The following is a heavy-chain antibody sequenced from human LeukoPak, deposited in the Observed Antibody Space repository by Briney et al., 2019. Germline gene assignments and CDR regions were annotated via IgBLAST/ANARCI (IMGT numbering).Heavy chain of an antibody. CDR3: ATDLIHLRRPYYYDSDLPDY. CDR1: GYTLTELS. CDR2: LDPEDGET. Sequence: ASVKVSCKVSGYTLTELSMHWVRQAPGKGLEWMGGLDPEDGETIYAQKFQGRVTMTEDTPTDTAYMELSSLRSEDTAVYYCATDLIHLRRPYYYDSDLPDYWGQGTLVTVSS. D-gene: IGHD3-22*01. V-gene: IGHV1-24*01. J-gene: IGHJ4*02.